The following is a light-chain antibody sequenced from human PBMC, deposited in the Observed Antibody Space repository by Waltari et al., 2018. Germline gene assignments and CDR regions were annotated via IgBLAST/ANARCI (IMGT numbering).Light chain of an antibody. Sequence: QSALTQPPSVSGTPGQSVTITCTGPLGTSNLVSWYRQLPGTVPKLILYHSSERPSWTAVRCSGSRSGNTASLTISGLQSDDEADYYCCSNNEGHAHVFGTGTRVTVL. J-gene: IGLJ1*01. CDR1: LGTSNL. CDR3: CSNNEGHAHV. V-gene: IGLV2-23*01. CDR2: HSS.